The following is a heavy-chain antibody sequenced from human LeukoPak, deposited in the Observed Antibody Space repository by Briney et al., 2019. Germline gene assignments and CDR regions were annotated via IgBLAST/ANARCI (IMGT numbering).Heavy chain of an antibody. CDR1: GFSVSDAW. V-gene: IGHV3-15*01. CDR3: TTFLCFNDYRH. Sequence: GGSLRLSRAASGFSVSDAWMSWVRQAPGKGLEWVGRIKSKSDGGTTDYIAPVEGRFSISRDDSKISLYLQMNSLKTEDTAVYYCTTFLCFNDYRHWGQGTLVTVSS. D-gene: IGHD5-12*01. J-gene: IGHJ1*01. CDR2: IKSKSDGGTT.